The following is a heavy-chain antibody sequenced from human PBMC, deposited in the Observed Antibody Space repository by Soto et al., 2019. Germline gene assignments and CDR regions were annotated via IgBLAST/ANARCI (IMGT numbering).Heavy chain of an antibody. J-gene: IGHJ3*02. CDR2: IYPGDSDT. CDR1: GYSFTSYW. D-gene: IGHD3-9*01. V-gene: IGHV5-51*01. Sequence: GESLKISCKGSGYSFTSYWIGWVRQMPGKGLGWMGIIYPGDSDTRYSPSFQGQVTISADKSISTAYLQWSSLKASDTAMYYCARHRGYFYWLLPQTSDAFDIWGQGTMVTVSS. CDR3: ARHRGYFYWLLPQTSDAFDI.